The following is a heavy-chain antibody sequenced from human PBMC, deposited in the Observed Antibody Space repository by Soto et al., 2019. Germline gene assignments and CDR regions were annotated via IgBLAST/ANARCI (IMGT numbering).Heavy chain of an antibody. J-gene: IGHJ4*02. CDR2: ILNSGSVI. D-gene: IGHD6-19*01. Sequence: GGSLRLSCAASGFTFNEYAMTWVRQAPGKGLEWVSVILNSGSVIYYADFVKGRFTVSRDNSKNTLYLIMNSLRADDTAVYYCEKCGSGWNLSDFWGQGSLVTVSS. V-gene: IGHV3-23*01. CDR1: GFTFNEYA. CDR3: EKCGSGWNLSDF.